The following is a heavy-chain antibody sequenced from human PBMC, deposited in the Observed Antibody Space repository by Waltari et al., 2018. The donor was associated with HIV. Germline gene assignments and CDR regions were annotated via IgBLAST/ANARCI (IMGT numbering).Heavy chain of an antibody. J-gene: IGHJ6*02. CDR3: ARRGVLTYYYTMDV. V-gene: IGHV3-33*05. D-gene: IGHD3-10*01. Sequence: QVQLVESGGGVVQPGRSLRLSCAASGFTFSNHGMHWLRQAPGNGLEWVAVLSYDGSDKYYADSVRGRFTISRDNSKNTLYLQMNNLRAEDTAVYFCARRGVLTYYYTMDVWGQGTTVTVS. CDR1: GFTFSNHG. CDR2: LSYDGSDK.